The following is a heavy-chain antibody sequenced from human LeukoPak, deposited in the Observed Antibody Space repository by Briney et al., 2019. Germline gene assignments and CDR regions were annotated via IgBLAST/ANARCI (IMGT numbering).Heavy chain of an antibody. V-gene: IGHV3-30-3*01. CDR3: ASTSDFRDY. CDR2: ISYDGSNK. D-gene: IGHD3-16*01. CDR1: GFTFSSYA. Sequence: QPGGSLRLSCAASGFTFSSYAMRWVRQAPGKGLEWVAVISYDGSNKYYADSVKGRFTISRDNSKNTLYLQMNSLRAEDTAVYYCASTSDFRDYWGQGTLVTVSS. J-gene: IGHJ4*02.